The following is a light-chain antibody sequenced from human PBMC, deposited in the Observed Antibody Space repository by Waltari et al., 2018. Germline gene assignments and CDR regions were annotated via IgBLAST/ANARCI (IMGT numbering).Light chain of an antibody. CDR1: SSNLGHNS. CDR3: ATWDDSLNGVV. V-gene: IGLV1-44*01. Sequence: SVLTQPPSASGTPGQRVTISCSRSSSNLGHNSVNWYQRLPGTAPKLLIYSNNQRPSGVPDRFSASGSGTSASLAISGLQSEDDGDYYCATWDDSLNGVVFGGGTKLTVL. J-gene: IGLJ2*01. CDR2: SNN.